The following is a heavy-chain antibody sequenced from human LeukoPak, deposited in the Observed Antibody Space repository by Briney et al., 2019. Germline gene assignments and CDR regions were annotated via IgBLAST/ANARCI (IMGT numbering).Heavy chain of an antibody. CDR2: INPSGGST. D-gene: IGHD2-2*01. Sequence: ASVKVSCKASGYTFTSYYMHWVRQAPGQGLEWMGIINPSGGSTSYAQKFQGRVTMTRDTSTSTVYMELSSLRSDDTAVYYCARDLRYYCSSTSCQLSELGFDYWGQGTLVTVSS. CDR3: ARDLRYYCSSTSCQLSELGFDY. CDR1: GYTFTSYY. J-gene: IGHJ4*02. V-gene: IGHV1-46*01.